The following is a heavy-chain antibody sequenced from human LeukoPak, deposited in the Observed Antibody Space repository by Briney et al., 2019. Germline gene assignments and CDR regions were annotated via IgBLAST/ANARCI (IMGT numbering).Heavy chain of an antibody. CDR3: AGSGGSYPPNVY. CDR1: GGTFSSYA. CDR2: IIPILGIE. J-gene: IGHJ4*02. Sequence: SVKVFCKASGGTFSSYAISWVRQAPGQGLEWMGRIIPILGIENYAQKFQGRVKITADQSPSPVYMELNSLRSQDTAVYLRAGSGGSYPPNVYWGQGTLVTVSS. V-gene: IGHV1-69*04. D-gene: IGHD1-26*01.